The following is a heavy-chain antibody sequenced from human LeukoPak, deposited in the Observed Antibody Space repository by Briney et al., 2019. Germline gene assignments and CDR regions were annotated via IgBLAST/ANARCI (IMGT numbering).Heavy chain of an antibody. V-gene: IGHV3-23*01. CDR1: GFIFSSYA. Sequence: GGSLRLSCAASGFIFSSYAISWVRQAPGKGLEWVSAISKSGDSTYYADSVKGRFTISRDNSKNTIYLQMNSLRVEDTAVYYCAKLSGWTGWFFDYWGQGTVVTVSS. CDR3: AKLSGWTGWFFDY. CDR2: ISKSGDST. D-gene: IGHD6-19*01. J-gene: IGHJ4*02.